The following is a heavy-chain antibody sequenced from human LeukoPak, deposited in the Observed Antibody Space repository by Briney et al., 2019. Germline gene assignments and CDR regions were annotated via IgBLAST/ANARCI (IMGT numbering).Heavy chain of an antibody. CDR3: ARGNYDFWAILDS. Sequence: SVKVSCKTSGGTFSGHAINWVRQAPGQGLEWMGRIIPIFDSTNYAQSFQGRVTFTTDDSTNTAYMELSGLRYEDTAVYYCARGNYDFWAILDSWGQGTPVTVSS. J-gene: IGHJ4*02. CDR1: GGTFSGHA. V-gene: IGHV1-69*05. CDR2: IIPIFDST. D-gene: IGHD3-3*01.